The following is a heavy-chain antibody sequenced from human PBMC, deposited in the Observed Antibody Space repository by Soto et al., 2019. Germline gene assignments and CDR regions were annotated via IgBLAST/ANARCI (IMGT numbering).Heavy chain of an antibody. CDR2: ISYDGSNK. CDR1: GFTFSSYG. Sequence: GGSLRLSCAASGFTFSSYGMHWVRQAPGKGLEWVAVISYDGSNKYYADSVKGRFTISRDNSKNTLYLQMNSLRAEDTAVYYCAKDNTWIQLSYFDYWGQGTLVTVSS. D-gene: IGHD5-18*01. CDR3: AKDNTWIQLSYFDY. J-gene: IGHJ4*02. V-gene: IGHV3-30*18.